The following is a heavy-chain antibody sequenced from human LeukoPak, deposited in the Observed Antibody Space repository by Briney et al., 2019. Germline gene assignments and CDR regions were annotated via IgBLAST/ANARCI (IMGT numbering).Heavy chain of an antibody. CDR2: IRYDGSTK. CDR1: RFTFSSYD. Sequence: GGSLTLSCAASRFTFSSYDIHWVRQAPGKGLEWVAFIRYDGSTKYYADSVKGRFTISRDNSKNTLYLQMNSLRVEDTAVYYCAKVSEGVDYGGQGTLVTV. D-gene: IGHD3-16*01. V-gene: IGHV3-30*02. J-gene: IGHJ4*02. CDR3: AKVSEGVDY.